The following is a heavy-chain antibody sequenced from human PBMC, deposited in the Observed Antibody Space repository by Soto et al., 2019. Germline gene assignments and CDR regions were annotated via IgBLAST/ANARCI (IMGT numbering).Heavy chain of an antibody. D-gene: IGHD6-19*01. J-gene: IGHJ5*02. Sequence: EVQLVESGGGLVQPGGSLRLSCAASGFTFSSYWMSWVRQAPGKGLEWVANIKQDGSEKYYVDSVKGRFTISRDNAKNSLYLQMNSLRAVDTAVYYCARDGTGSGWYENWFDPWGQGTLVTVSS. CDR1: GFTFSSYW. V-gene: IGHV3-7*01. CDR2: IKQDGSEK. CDR3: ARDGTGSGWYENWFDP.